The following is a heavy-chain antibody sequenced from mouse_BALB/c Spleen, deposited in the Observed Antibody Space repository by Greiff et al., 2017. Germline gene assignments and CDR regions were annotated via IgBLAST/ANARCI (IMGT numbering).Heavy chain of an antibody. Sequence: EVQVVESGGGLVKPGGSLKLSCAASGFTFSDYYMYWVRQTPEKRLEWVATISDGGSYTYYPDSVKGRFTISRDNAKNNLYLQMSSLKSEDTAMYYCARHTEFITTATWYFDVWGAGTTVTVSS. CDR3: ARHTEFITTATWYFDV. CDR1: GFTFSDYY. V-gene: IGHV5-4*02. CDR2: ISDGGSYT. D-gene: IGHD1-2*01. J-gene: IGHJ1*01.